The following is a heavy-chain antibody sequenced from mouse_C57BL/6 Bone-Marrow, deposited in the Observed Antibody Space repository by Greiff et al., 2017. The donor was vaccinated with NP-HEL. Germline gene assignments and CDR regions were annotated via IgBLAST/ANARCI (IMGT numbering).Heavy chain of an antibody. CDR3: VTPFYDGYYLDY. CDR1: GFSFNTYA. V-gene: IGHV10-1*01. D-gene: IGHD2-3*01. CDR2: IRSKSNNYAT. J-gene: IGHJ2*01. Sequence: EVHLVESGGGLVQPKGSLKLSCAASGFSFNTYAMNWVRQAPGKGLEWVARIRSKSNNYATYYADSPKDRFTISRDDSESMLYLQMNNLITDDTAMYYCVTPFYDGYYLDYWGRGTTLTVSS.